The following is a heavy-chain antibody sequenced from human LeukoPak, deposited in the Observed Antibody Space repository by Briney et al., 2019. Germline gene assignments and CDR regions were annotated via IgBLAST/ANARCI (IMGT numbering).Heavy chain of an antibody. CDR3: AKGPYSSGWYGDY. CDR1: GFTFSSYA. J-gene: IGHJ4*02. CDR2: ISGSGGST. Sequence: GGSLRLSCAAPGFTFSSYAMSWVRQAPGKGLEWVSAISGSGGSTYYADSVKGRFTISRDNSKNTLYLQMNSLRAEDTAVYYCAKGPYSSGWYGDYWGQGTLVTVSS. V-gene: IGHV3-23*01. D-gene: IGHD6-19*01.